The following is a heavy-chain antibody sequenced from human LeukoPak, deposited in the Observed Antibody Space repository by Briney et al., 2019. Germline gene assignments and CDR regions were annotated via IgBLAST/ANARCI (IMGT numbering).Heavy chain of an antibody. Sequence: ASVKVSCKASGYTFTGYYMHWVRQAPGQGLEWMGWINPNSGGTNYAQKFQGRVTMTRDTSISTAYMELSRLRSDDTAVYYCARDQGYCSGGSCCYNWFDPWGQGTLVTVSS. V-gene: IGHV1-2*02. J-gene: IGHJ5*02. D-gene: IGHD2-15*01. CDR3: ARDQGYCSGGSCCYNWFDP. CDR1: GYTFTGYY. CDR2: INPNSGGT.